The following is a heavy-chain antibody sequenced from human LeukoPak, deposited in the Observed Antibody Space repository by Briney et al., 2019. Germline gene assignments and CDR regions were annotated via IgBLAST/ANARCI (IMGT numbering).Heavy chain of an antibody. CDR3: AREYYDSNKAPALDI. Sequence: KPSQTLSLTCTVSGGAINSGSHYWSWIRQSAGKGLEWFGRIYTSGTTNSNPSLKSRVTISVDTSKNQFSLKLSSVTAADTAVYYCAREYYDSNKAPALDIWGQGTMVTVSS. CDR2: IYTSGTT. CDR1: GGAINSGSHY. D-gene: IGHD3-22*01. J-gene: IGHJ3*02. V-gene: IGHV4-61*02.